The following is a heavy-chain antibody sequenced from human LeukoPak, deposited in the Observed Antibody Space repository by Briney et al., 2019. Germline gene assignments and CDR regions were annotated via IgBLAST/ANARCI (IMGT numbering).Heavy chain of an antibody. J-gene: IGHJ4*02. Sequence: GGSLRLSCTASGFTFCDYAMSWVRQAPGKGVEWVGFIRSKAYGGTTEYAASVKGRFTISRDDSKIIAYLQMNSLKTGDTAVYYCTRAVSGWTGYFDYWGQGTLVTVSS. CDR2: IRSKAYGGTT. CDR1: GFTFCDYA. CDR3: TRAVSGWTGYFDY. D-gene: IGHD6-19*01. V-gene: IGHV3-49*04.